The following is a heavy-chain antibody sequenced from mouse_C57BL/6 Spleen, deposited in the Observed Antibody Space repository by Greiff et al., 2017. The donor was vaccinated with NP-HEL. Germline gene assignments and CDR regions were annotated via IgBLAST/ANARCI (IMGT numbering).Heavy chain of an antibody. Sequence: QVQLQQPGAELVMPGASVKLSCKASGYTFTSYWMHWVKQRPGPGLEWIGAIDPSDSYTNYNQKFKGKSTLTVDKSSSTAYMQLSSLTSEDSAVYYCARGEDFDVWGTGTTVTVSS. V-gene: IGHV1-69*01. J-gene: IGHJ1*03. CDR1: GYTFTSYW. CDR3: ARGEDFDV. CDR2: IDPSDSYT.